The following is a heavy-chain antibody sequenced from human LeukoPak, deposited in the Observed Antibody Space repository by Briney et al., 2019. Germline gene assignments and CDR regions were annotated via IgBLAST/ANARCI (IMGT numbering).Heavy chain of an antibody. CDR3: ARQQDYFDY. CDR2: VYYSGST. Sequence: SETLSLTCSVSGGSLSSTSYYWGWIRQPPGKGLEWIGSVYYSGSTYCNPSLKSRVTISVATSKNQSSLKLSSVTAADTAVYYCARQQDYFDYWGEGALVAVSS. J-gene: IGHJ4*02. V-gene: IGHV4-39*01. CDR1: GGSLSSTSYY.